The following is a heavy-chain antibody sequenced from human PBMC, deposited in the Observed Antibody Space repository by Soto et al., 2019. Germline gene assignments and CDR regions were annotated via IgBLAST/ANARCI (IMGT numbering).Heavy chain of an antibody. CDR1: GYTFTGYY. J-gene: IGHJ4*02. D-gene: IGHD5-12*01. Sequence: ASVKVSCKASGYTFTGYYMHWVRQAPGQGLEWMGWINPSSGTTNYAQKFQGWVTMTRDTSMSTAYMELRSLRSDDTAVYYCARDMKSGYDYWGQGTLVTVSS. CDR2: INPSSGTT. CDR3: ARDMKSGYDY. V-gene: IGHV1-2*04.